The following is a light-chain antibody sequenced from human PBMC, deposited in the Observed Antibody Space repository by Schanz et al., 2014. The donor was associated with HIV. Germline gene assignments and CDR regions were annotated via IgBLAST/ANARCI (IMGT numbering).Light chain of an antibody. CDR1: QSVSNNY. CDR3: QQYGGSPFT. Sequence: EIVMTQSPATLSVSPGERATLSCRASQSVSNNYLAWYQQKHGQAPRLLMYDASSRATDIPDRFSGSGSGTDFTLTISRLEPDDFAVYYCQQYGGSPFTFGGGTKVEIK. J-gene: IGKJ4*01. CDR2: DAS. V-gene: IGKV3-20*01.